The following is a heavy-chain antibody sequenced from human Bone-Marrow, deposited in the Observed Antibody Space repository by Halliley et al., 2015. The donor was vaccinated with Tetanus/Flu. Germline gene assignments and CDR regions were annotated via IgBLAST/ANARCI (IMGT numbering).Heavy chain of an antibody. CDR3: MRTEGPYYNGVDV. CDR2: IIKAGST. Sequence: TLSLTCGVSGGSLSGYYWSWIRQPPGKGLEWIGEIIKAGSTDYNPSLRSRVTISVDTSKNQISLNLRSVTAADSAVYYCMRTEGPYYNGVDVWGQGTTVTVSS. V-gene: IGHV4-34*12. CDR1: GGSLSGYY. J-gene: IGHJ6*02.